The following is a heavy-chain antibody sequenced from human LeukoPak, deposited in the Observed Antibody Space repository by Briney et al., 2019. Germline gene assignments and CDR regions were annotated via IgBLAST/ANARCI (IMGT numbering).Heavy chain of an antibody. D-gene: IGHD3-22*01. J-gene: IGHJ4*02. CDR3: ARRGSKFDSSGYYYRIYFDY. V-gene: IGHV4-34*01. CDR1: GGSFSGYY. Sequence: SETLSLTCAVYGGSFSGYYWSWIRQPPGKGLEWIGEINHSGSTNYNPSLKSRVTISVDTSKNQFSLKLSSVTAADTAVYYCARRGSKFDSSGYYYRIYFDYWGQGTLVTVSS. CDR2: INHSGST.